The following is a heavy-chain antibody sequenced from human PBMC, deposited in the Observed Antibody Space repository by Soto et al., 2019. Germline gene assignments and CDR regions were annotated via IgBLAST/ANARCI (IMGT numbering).Heavy chain of an antibody. CDR1: GYTFTSYA. CDR3: AREAYGKLSAFDI. D-gene: IGHD4-17*01. CDR2: INAGNGNT. Sequence: GASVKVSCKASGYTFTSYAMHWVRQAPGQRLEWMGWINAGNGNTKYSQKFQGRVAITRDTSASTAYMELSSLRSEDTAVYYCAREAYGKLSAFDIWGQGTMVTVSS. V-gene: IGHV1-3*01. J-gene: IGHJ3*02.